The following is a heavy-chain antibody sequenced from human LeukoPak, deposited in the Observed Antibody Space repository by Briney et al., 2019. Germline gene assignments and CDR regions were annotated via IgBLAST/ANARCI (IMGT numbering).Heavy chain of an antibody. Sequence: SETLSLTCAVYGGSFSGYSWTWVRQPPGQGLEWVGEINHSGSTNHNPSLKSRVTISVDTSKNQFSLKPSSVTAADTAVYYCTRGFLQIDYWGQGTLVTVSS. CDR1: GGSFSGYS. J-gene: IGHJ4*02. CDR3: TRGFLQIDY. V-gene: IGHV4-34*01. CDR2: INHSGST.